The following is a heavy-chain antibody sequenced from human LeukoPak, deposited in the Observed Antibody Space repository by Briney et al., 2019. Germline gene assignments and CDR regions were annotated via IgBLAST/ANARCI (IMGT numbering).Heavy chain of an antibody. CDR2: IYPGDSNT. CDR3: ARQYCSGGNCYSRSAYFFDY. D-gene: IGHD2-15*01. Sequence: GESLKISCYGSGYSFTTYWIAWLRQMPGEGLEWVGIIYPGDSNTYYSPSFQGQVTISADRSISTAYLQWSGLTASDTAMSYCARQYCSGGNCYSRSAYFFDYWGQGTLVTVSS. V-gene: IGHV5-51*01. J-gene: IGHJ4*02. CDR1: GYSFTTYW.